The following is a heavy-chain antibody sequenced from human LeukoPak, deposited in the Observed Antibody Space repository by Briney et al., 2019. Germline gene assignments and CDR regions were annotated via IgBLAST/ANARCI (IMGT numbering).Heavy chain of an antibody. J-gene: IGHJ4*02. CDR1: GGSISSYY. CDR3: ARHQVEKATTHLDY. CDR2: IYYSGST. V-gene: IGHV4-59*08. Sequence: SETLSLTCTVSGGSISSYYWSWIRQPPGKGLEWIGYIYYSGSTNYNPSLKSRVTISVDTSKNQFSLKLSSVTAADTAVYYCARHQVEKATTHLDYWGPGTLVTVSS. D-gene: IGHD5-24*01.